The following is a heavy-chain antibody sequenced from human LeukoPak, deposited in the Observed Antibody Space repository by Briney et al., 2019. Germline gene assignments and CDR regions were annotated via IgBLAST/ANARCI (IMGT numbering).Heavy chain of an antibody. D-gene: IGHD6-19*01. V-gene: IGHV3-23*01. CDR1: GFTFSGYA. Sequence: GGSLRLSCAASGFTFSGYAMSWVRQAPGKGLEWVSAISGSGGSTYYADSVKGRFTISRDNSKNTLYLQMNSLRAEDTAVYYCAKDSRPSSGWKKYYYYGMDVWGQGTTVTVSS. CDR3: AKDSRPSSGWKKYYYYGMDV. J-gene: IGHJ6*02. CDR2: ISGSGGST.